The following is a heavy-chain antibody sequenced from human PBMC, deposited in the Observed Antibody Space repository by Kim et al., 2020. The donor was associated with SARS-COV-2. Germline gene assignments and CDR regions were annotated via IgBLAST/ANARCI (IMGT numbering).Heavy chain of an antibody. D-gene: IGHD3-10*01. Sequence: RNYVDSVKGRLTIPRDNAKTALYLQMDSLRVEDTAVYYCARGSGSYYIHWGQGTLVTVSS. CDR2: R. V-gene: IGHV3-7*01. J-gene: IGHJ4*02. CDR3: ARGSGSYYIH.